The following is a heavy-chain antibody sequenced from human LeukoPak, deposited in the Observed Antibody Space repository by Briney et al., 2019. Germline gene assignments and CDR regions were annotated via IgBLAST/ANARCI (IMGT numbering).Heavy chain of an antibody. CDR2: IIPIFGTA. J-gene: IGHJ5*02. Sequence: SVKVSCKASGGTFSSYAISWVRQAPGQGLEWMGGIIPIFGTANYAQKFQGRVTITPDESTSTAYMELSSLRSEDTAVYYCARDLYGDYGGDWFDPWGQGTLVTVSS. CDR3: ARDLYGDYGGDWFDP. D-gene: IGHD4-17*01. CDR1: GGTFSSYA. V-gene: IGHV1-69*01.